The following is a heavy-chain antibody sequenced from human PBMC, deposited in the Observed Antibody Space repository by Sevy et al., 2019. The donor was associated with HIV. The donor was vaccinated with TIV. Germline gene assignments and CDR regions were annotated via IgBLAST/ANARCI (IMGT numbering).Heavy chain of an antibody. D-gene: IGHD3-16*01. CDR3: ARGGETPRGFDP. Sequence: SETLSLTCAVSGGSITSVNWWHWVRQSPGKGLEWIGEIYHSGSTNYNPSLKSRVTISVDNSKNQFSLNLYSVTAADTAVYYCARGGETPRGFDPWGQGSLVTVSS. CDR1: GGSITSVNW. CDR2: IYHSGST. V-gene: IGHV4-4*02. J-gene: IGHJ5*02.